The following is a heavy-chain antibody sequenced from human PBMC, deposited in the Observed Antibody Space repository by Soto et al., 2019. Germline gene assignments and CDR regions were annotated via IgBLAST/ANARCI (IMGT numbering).Heavy chain of an antibody. D-gene: IGHD1-1*01. CDR3: TSDEADNGNDGDFVC. V-gene: IGHV3-15*01. CDR1: GLPFSKAW. Sequence: EVHLVESGGGLVKPGGSLRLSCAASGLPFSKAWMRWVRQPPRKGLEWVGSIKNKRTKDYAAAVRDRFTISRDDSHNMVYVQIDSLKTEDTAVYYCTSDEADNGNDGDFVCWGQGTLVTVSS. CDR2: IKNKRTK. J-gene: IGHJ4*02.